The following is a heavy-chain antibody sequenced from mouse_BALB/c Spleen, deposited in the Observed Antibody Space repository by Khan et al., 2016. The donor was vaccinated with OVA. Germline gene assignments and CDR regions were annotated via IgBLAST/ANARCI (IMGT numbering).Heavy chain of an antibody. V-gene: IGHV3-2*02. CDR2: ISYSGST. J-gene: IGHJ4*01. D-gene: IGHD1-1*01. Sequence: EVQLQQPGPGLVKPSQSLSLTCTVTGYSITSGYAWNWIRQFPGNKLEWMGYISYSGSTSYNPSLRSRLSITRDTSKNQFFLQLNSVTTEDTATYYCARKNYYGYAMDYWGQGTSVTVSS. CDR3: ARKNYYGYAMDY. CDR1: GYSITSGYA.